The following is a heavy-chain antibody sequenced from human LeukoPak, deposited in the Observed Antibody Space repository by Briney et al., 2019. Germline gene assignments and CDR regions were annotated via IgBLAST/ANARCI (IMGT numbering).Heavy chain of an antibody. D-gene: IGHD3-9*01. V-gene: IGHV3-21*04. CDR2: ISSSSSYI. Sequence: GGSLRLSCAASGFTFSSYSMNWVRQAPGKGLEWVSSISSSSSYIYYADSVKGRFTISRDNAKNSLYLQMNSLRAEDTALYYCAKDPYDILTGYDYWGQGTLVTVSS. CDR3: AKDPYDILTGYDY. CDR1: GFTFSSYS. J-gene: IGHJ4*02.